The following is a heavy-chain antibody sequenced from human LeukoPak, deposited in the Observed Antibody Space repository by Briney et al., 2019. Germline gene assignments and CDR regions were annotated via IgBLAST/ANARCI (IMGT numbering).Heavy chain of an antibody. CDR1: GYTFTSYG. D-gene: IGHD6-6*01. CDR3: ARDVYSSSSFDY. V-gene: IGHV1-18*01. Sequence: ASVKVSCKASGYTFTSYGISWVRQAPGQGLEWMGWISAYNGNTNYAQKFQGRVTITADKSTSTAYMELSSLRSEDTAVYYCARDVYSSSSFDYWGQGTLVTVSS. J-gene: IGHJ4*02. CDR2: ISAYNGNT.